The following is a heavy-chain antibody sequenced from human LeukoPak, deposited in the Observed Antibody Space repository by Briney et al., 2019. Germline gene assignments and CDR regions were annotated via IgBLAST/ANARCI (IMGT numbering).Heavy chain of an antibody. CDR3: ARDSGLPLFDY. CDR2: INPSGGST. V-gene: IGHV1-46*01. CDR1: GYTFTSYY. Sequence: ASVKVSCKASGYTFTSYYMHWVRQAPGQGLEWMGIINPSGGSTSYAQKFQGRVTMTRDTSISTAYMELSRLRSDDTAVYYCARDSGLPLFDYWGQGTLVTVSS. J-gene: IGHJ4*02. D-gene: IGHD3-16*01.